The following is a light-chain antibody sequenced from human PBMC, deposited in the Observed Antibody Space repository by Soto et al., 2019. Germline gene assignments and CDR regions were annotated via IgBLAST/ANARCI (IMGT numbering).Light chain of an antibody. CDR2: AAS. CDR3: QHSYSTLWT. V-gene: IGKV1-39*01. CDR1: QSISSY. J-gene: IGKJ1*01. Sequence: DIQMSQSPSSLSASVGDRVTITCRASQSISSYLNWYQQKPGKAPNLLIYAASSLQSGVPSRFSGSGSGTDFTLTNSSLQPEYFATYYCQHSYSTLWTFGQGTKVEI.